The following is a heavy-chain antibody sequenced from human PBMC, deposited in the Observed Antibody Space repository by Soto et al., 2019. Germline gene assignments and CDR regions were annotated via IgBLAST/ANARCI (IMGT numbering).Heavy chain of an antibody. CDR1: GYSLSEYY. V-gene: IGHV3-11*06. CDR2: ISSTSSYI. D-gene: IGHD2-15*01. J-gene: IGHJ4*02. CDR3: ARSGYCSGSSCYSDY. Sequence: GGPVRLSCASSGYSLSEYYVKGFRRTPGKGLEWVSYISSTSSYIYYADPVKGRFTISRDNAKNSLYLQMNSLSAEDTALYYCARSGYCSGSSCYSDYWGLGTLVTVSS.